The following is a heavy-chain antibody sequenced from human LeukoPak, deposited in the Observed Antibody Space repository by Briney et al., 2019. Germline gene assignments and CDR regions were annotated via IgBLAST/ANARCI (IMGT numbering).Heavy chain of an antibody. CDR1: EIAFRSFT. CDR3: ATVYYDSSACGDLDS. D-gene: IGHD3-22*01. CDR2: ITPTSSSI. Sequence: GGSLRLSCAASEIAFRSFTMNWVRQAPGKGLEWVSSITPTSSSIFYADSVKGRFTISRDNAKNSLYLQMNSLRAEDTAVYHCATVYYDSSACGDLDSWGQETLVTVSS. V-gene: IGHV3-21*01. J-gene: IGHJ4*02.